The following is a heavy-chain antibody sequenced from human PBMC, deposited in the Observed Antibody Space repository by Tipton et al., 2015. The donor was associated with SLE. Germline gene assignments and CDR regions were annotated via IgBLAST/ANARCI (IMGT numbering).Heavy chain of an antibody. V-gene: IGHV3-53*01. D-gene: IGHD3-10*01. J-gene: IGHJ6*03. Sequence: SLRLSCAASGLTVSSNYMTWVRQAPGKGLEWVSIMYSGGSTYYAASVEDRFTISRDSAHNSVHLQMNSLRAEDTAVYYCARLSGSGLYYKIHYYMDVWGKGTKVTVSS. CDR1: GLTVSSNY. CDR3: ARLSGSGLYYKIHYYMDV. CDR2: MYSGGST.